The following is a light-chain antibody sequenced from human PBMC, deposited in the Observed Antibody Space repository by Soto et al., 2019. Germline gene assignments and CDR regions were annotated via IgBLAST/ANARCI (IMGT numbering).Light chain of an antibody. CDR2: AAS. Sequence: IQITPSPASVAASVVGRVTSRGRASQGISSWLAWYQQKPGKAPKLLIYAASSLQSGFPSRFSGSGSGTAITLPIRSLQPEDFATYYCQQANSFPITFGQGTRLEIK. J-gene: IGKJ5*01. V-gene: IGKV1-12*01. CDR3: QQANSFPIT. CDR1: QGISSW.